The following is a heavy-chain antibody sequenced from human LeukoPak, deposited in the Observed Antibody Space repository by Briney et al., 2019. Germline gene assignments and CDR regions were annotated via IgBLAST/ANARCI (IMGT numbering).Heavy chain of an antibody. CDR1: GGSISSGGYS. J-gene: IGHJ2*01. Sequence: SQTLSLTCAVSGGSISSGGYSWSWIRQPPGKGLEWIGYIYHSGSTYYNPSLKSRVTISVDRSKNQFSLKLSSVTAADTAVYYCARAPGWGYSGPYFDLWRRGTLVTVSS. D-gene: IGHD2-15*01. CDR2: IYHSGST. V-gene: IGHV4-30-2*01. CDR3: ARAPGWGYSGPYFDL.